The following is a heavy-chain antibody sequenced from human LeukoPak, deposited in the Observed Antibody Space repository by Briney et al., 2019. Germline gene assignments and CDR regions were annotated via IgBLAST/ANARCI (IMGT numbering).Heavy chain of an antibody. CDR2: ISGYNGNT. D-gene: IGHD3-10*01. Sequence: ASVKVSCKASGYPFTNYGTSWVRQAPGQGLERMGWISGYNGNTNSAQKVQGRVTMTTDTSTSTAYMELRSLRSDDTAVYYCVRDRGEWIDQYYGMDVWGQGTTVTVSS. CDR3: VRDRGEWIDQYYGMDV. J-gene: IGHJ6*02. V-gene: IGHV1-18*01. CDR1: GYPFTNYG.